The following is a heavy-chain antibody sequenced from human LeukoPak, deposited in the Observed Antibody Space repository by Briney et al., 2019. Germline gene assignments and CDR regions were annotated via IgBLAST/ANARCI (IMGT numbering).Heavy chain of an antibody. CDR3: ATALYSSSEGWFDP. Sequence: GASVKVSCKVSGYTLTELSMHWVRQAPGKGLEWMGGFDPEDGETIYAQKFQGRVTMTEDTSTDTAYMELSSLRSEDTAVYYCATALYSSSEGWFDPWGHGTLVTVSS. CDR2: FDPEDGET. V-gene: IGHV1-24*01. CDR1: GYTLTELS. D-gene: IGHD6-13*01. J-gene: IGHJ5*02.